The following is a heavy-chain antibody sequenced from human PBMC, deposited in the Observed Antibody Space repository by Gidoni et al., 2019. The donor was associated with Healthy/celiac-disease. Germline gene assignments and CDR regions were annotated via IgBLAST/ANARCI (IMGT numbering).Heavy chain of an antibody. D-gene: IGHD3-22*01. CDR3: ARSVYYYDSSGYYINNYYFDY. V-gene: IGHV1-69*01. CDR2: IIPIFGTA. Sequence: QVQLVQSGAEVKKPGSSVKVSCKASGGTFSSYAISWVRQAPGQGLEWMGGIIPIFGTANYAQKFQGRVTITADESTSTAYMELSSLRSEDTAVYYCARSVYYYDSSGYYINNYYFDYWGQGTLVTVSS. CDR1: GGTFSSYA. J-gene: IGHJ4*02.